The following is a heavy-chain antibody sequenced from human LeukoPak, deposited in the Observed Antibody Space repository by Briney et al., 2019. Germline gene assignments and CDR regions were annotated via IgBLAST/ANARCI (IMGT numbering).Heavy chain of an antibody. CDR1: GYTFTSYY. CDR3: ARGGSAKQWLKYYFDY. D-gene: IGHD6-19*01. Sequence: ASVKVSCKASGYTFTSYYMHWVRQAPGQGLEWMGIINPSGGSTSYAQKFQGRVTVTRDTSTSTVYMELSSLRSEDTAVYYCARGGSAKQWLKYYFDYWGQGTLVTVSS. J-gene: IGHJ4*02. CDR2: INPSGGST. V-gene: IGHV1-46*01.